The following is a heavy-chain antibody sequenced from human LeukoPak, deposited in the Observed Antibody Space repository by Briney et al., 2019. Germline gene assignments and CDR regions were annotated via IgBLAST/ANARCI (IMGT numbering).Heavy chain of an antibody. CDR1: GFTFSSYA. D-gene: IGHD6-13*01. Sequence: GGSLRLSCAASGFTFSSYAMHWVRQAPGKGLEWVALISYDGSNKYYADSVKGRFTISRDNSKNTLYLQMNSLRAEDTAVYYCAKASYSSSWYYGYFQHWGQGTLVTVSS. CDR2: ISYDGSNK. CDR3: AKASYSSSWYYGYFQH. V-gene: IGHV3-30*18. J-gene: IGHJ1*01.